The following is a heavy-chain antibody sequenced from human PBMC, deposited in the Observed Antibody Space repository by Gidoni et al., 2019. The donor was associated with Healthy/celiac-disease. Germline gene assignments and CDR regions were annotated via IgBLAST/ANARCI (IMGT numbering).Heavy chain of an antibody. CDR1: GYRFPSYW. CDR2: IDPSDSYN. J-gene: IGHJ4*02. CDR3: ARYVDTAMVFDY. V-gene: IGHV5-10-1*03. Sequence: EVQLVQSGAEVEKPGESLRISCKGSGYRFPSYWISWVRQMPGKGLEWMGRIDPSDSYNNYRPSFQGHVTISADKSISTAYLQWSSLKASDTAMYYCARYVDTAMVFDYWGQGTLVTVSS. D-gene: IGHD5-18*01.